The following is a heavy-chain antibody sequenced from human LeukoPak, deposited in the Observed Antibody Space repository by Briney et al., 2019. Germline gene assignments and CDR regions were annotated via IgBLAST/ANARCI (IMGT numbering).Heavy chain of an antibody. CDR1: GGSISSYY. V-gene: IGHV4-34*01. Sequence: SETLSLTCTVSGGSISSYYWSWIRQPAGKGLEWIGEINHSGSTNYNPSLKSRVTISVDTSKNQFSLKLSSVTAADTAVYYCAREHQSYYFDYWGQGTLVTVSS. CDR2: INHSGST. J-gene: IGHJ4*02. CDR3: AREHQSYYFDY. D-gene: IGHD3/OR15-3a*01.